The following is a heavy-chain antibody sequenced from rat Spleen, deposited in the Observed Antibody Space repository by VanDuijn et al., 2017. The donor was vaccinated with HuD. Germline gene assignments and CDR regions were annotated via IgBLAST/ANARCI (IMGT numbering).Heavy chain of an antibody. CDR3: ARDEGYSIHWFAY. Sequence: QVRLKESGPGLVQPSQTLSVTCTVSGFSLTSYHVSWVRQPPGKGLEWVGAIWRGGSTDYNSTLKSRLSISRDTSKNQVFLKMNSLQTDDTATYYCARDEGYSIHWFAYWGQGTLVTVSS. D-gene: IGHD1-11*01. J-gene: IGHJ3*01. CDR2: IWRGGST. CDR1: GFSLTSYH. V-gene: IGHV2-61*01.